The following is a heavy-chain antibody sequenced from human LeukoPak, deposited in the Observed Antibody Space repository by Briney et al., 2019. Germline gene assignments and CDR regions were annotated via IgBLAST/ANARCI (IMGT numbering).Heavy chain of an antibody. V-gene: IGHV3-48*01. D-gene: IGHD1-14*01. CDR2: ISSSSNSI. J-gene: IGHJ4*02. CDR3: ARGGTLWDTNRFDF. CDR1: GFTFSSYN. Sequence: PGGSLRLSCAASGFTFSSYNMNWVRQAPGKGLEWVSYISSSSNSIYYADSVKGRFTISRDNAKNSLYLQMHSLRAEDTAVYYCARGGTLWDTNRFDFWGQGSLVTVSS.